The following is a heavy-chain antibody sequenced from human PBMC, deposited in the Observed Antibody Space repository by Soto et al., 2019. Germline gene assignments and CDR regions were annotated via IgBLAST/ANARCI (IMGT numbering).Heavy chain of an antibody. J-gene: IGHJ2*01. Sequence: QVQLVESGGGVVQPGRSLRLSCVASGFTFSNFGMHWVRQAPGKGLECVALIWYDGSNKNYADSVKGRFTISRDDSKNTLYLQMNSLTAEDTAVYYCARDGDYSATYWHYDLWGRGTRVTVSS. D-gene: IGHD3-10*01. CDR3: ARDGDYSATYWHYDL. CDR2: IWYDGSNK. CDR1: GFTFSNFG. V-gene: IGHV3-33*01.